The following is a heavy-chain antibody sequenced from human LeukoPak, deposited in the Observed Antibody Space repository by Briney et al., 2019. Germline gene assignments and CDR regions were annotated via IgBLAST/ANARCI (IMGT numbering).Heavy chain of an antibody. CDR1: GGSVSSGTYY. V-gene: IGHV4-61*01. CDR3: ARAPYMVRGVIYFDY. J-gene: IGHJ4*02. Sequence: SETLSLTCTVSGGSVSSGTYYWSWIRQPPGEGLEWIGWENYYNVSLKSRVTISVDRSKNQFSLKLSSVTAADTAVYYCARAPYMVRGVIYFDYWGQGTLVTVSS. D-gene: IGHD3-10*01. CDR2: EN.